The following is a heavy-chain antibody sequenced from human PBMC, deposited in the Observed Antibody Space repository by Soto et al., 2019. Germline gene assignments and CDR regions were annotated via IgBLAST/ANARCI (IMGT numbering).Heavy chain of an antibody. CDR3: AREENCSDGICYSEYCQR. D-gene: IGHD2-15*01. CDR2: VNPSGGST. Sequence: QVQLVQSGAEVKKPGASVKVSCKASGYIFTAYSMHWVQQAPGQGLEWMGVVNPSGGSTNYAQKFQGRITMTRDTSTSTVYMDLSSLTSEDTAVYYCAREENCSDGICYSEYCQRWGQGTLVTVSS. CDR1: GYIFTAYS. J-gene: IGHJ1*01. V-gene: IGHV1-46*01.